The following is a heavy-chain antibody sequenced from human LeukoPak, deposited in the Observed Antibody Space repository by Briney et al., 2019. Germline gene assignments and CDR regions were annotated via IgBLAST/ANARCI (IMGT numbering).Heavy chain of an antibody. J-gene: IGHJ4*02. V-gene: IGHV3-48*04. CDR2: ISSSSSTI. CDR3: ATTTVTTGDI. Sequence: GGSLRLSCAASGLTFSSYSMNWVRQAPGKGLEWVSYISSSSSTIYYADSVKGRFTISRDNAKNSLYLQMNSLRAEDTALYYCATTTVTTGDIWGQGTLVTVSS. D-gene: IGHD4-17*01. CDR1: GLTFSSYS.